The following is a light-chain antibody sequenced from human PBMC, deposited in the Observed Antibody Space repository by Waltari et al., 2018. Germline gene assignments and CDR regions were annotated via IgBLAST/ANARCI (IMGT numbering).Light chain of an antibody. V-gene: IGKV1-39*01. CDR3: QQSSTTPST. CDR1: QSIGNY. J-gene: IGKJ2*01. Sequence: DIQVTQSPSSLSAAVGDRVSITCRASQSIGNYLNWYQQKPGKAPKLLIYSASSLQSGVPSRFSGSGSGTDFTLTITSLQPEDFAIYYCQQSSTTPSTFGQGTKLEIK. CDR2: SAS.